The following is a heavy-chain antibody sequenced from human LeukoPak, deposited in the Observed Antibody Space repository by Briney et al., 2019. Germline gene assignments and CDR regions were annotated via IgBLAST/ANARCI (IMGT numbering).Heavy chain of an antibody. Sequence: GGSLRLSCAASGFTFSNYAMSWVRQAPGKGLEWVSSISSSSSYIYYADSVKGRFTISRDNAKNSLYLQMNSLRAEDTAVYYCARGPYSSSWYVDYWGQGTLVTVSS. CDR2: ISSSSSYI. CDR3: ARGPYSSSWYVDY. J-gene: IGHJ4*02. V-gene: IGHV3-21*01. D-gene: IGHD6-13*01. CDR1: GFTFSNYA.